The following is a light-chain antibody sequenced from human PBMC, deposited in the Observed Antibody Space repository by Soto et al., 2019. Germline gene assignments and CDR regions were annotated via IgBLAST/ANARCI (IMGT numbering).Light chain of an antibody. CDR1: QSFSTY. CDR3: QKYLSALWT. J-gene: IGKJ1*01. Sequence: IKITKFPSTLSVSVGARVTITCRASQSFSTYLAWYQQKPGKVPKLLIYAASTLQSGVPSRFSGSGSGTDFTLTISSLQPEDVATYYCQKYLSALWTFGNGTKVDIK. CDR2: AAS. V-gene: IGKV1-27*01.